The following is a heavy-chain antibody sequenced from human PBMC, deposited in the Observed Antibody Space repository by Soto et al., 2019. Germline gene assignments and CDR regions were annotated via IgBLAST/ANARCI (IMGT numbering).Heavy chain of an antibody. J-gene: IGHJ4*02. V-gene: IGHV3-30*04. CDR3: AKEGAGGEPPFED. Sequence: GGSLRLSCAASGFVFSSYAMQWVRRAPGKGLEWVAFISYDGTWDSRPDSMKGRFSISRDNSKNTLYLQMSSLRTEDTAMYYCAKEGAGGEPPFEDWGQGTPVTVSS. D-gene: IGHD3-16*01. CDR2: ISYDGTWD. CDR1: GFVFSSYA.